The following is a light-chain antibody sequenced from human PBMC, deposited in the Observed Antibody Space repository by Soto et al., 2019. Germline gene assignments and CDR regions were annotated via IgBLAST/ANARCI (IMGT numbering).Light chain of an antibody. Sequence: QSVLTQPASVSGSPGQSITISCTGTSSDLGGYNYVSWYQQHPGKAPKLIIYDVSYRPSGVSNRFSGSKSGNTASLTISGLQAEDEADYYCSSYTTSSTHVVFGGGTMLTVL. CDR3: SSYTTSSTHVV. CDR2: DVS. CDR1: SSDLGGYNY. V-gene: IGLV2-14*01. J-gene: IGLJ2*01.